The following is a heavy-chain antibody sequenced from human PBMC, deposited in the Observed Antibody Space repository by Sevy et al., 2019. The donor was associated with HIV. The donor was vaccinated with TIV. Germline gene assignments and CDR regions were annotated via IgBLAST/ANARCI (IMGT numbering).Heavy chain of an antibody. J-gene: IGHJ4*02. D-gene: IGHD1-26*01. CDR2: INPNSGGT. CDR1: GYTFTGYY. CDR3: ARAFSGSNFEY. V-gene: IGHV1-2*02. Sequence: ASVKVSCKASGYTFTGYYIYWVRQAPGHRLEWMGWINPNSGGTNYAQKFQGRVTMTRDTSITTDYMELSRLTSDDTAVYYCARAFSGSNFEYWGQGTLVTVSS.